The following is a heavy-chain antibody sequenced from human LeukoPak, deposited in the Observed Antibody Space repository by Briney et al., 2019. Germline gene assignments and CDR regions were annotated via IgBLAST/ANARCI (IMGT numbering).Heavy chain of an antibody. CDR2: INGDGSST. Sequence: GGSLRLSCAASGFAFSTCWMHWVRQAPGKGLVWVSRINGDGSSTGYADSVKGRLTISRDNANNMMYLQMDSLRAEDSATYYCVRGTTYSSTKADFWGQGTLVTVSS. CDR1: GFAFSTCW. J-gene: IGHJ4*02. D-gene: IGHD6-13*01. CDR3: VRGTTYSSTKADF. V-gene: IGHV3-74*01.